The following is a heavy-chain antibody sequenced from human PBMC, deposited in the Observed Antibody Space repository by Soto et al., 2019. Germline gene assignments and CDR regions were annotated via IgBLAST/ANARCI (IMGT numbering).Heavy chain of an antibody. CDR1: GGTLNNYA. J-gene: IGHJ4*02. V-gene: IGHV1-69*13. Sequence: ASVKVSCKASGGTLNNYAINWVRQAPGQGLEWMGGILPVSAPPDYAQKFQGRVSITADHSTSTVYMELSRLKSDDTAVYFCATDSNYDVSNSFWGQGTLVTAPQ. CDR2: ILPVSAPP. D-gene: IGHD3-3*01. CDR3: ATDSNYDVSNSF.